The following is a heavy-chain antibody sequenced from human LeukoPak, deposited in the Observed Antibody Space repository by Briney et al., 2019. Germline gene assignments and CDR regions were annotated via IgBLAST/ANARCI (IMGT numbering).Heavy chain of an antibody. CDR1: GYSFTSYW. J-gene: IGHJ4*02. D-gene: IGHD2-15*01. V-gene: IGHV5-51*01. CDR2: IYPGDSDT. Sequence: GESLKISCKGSGYSFTSYWIGWVRQMPGKGLEWMGIIYPGDSDTRYSPSFQGHVTISADKSISTAYLQWSSLKASDTAMYYCARQNAGYCGGGSCYLSDYWGQGTLVTVSS. CDR3: ARQNAGYCGGGSCYLSDY.